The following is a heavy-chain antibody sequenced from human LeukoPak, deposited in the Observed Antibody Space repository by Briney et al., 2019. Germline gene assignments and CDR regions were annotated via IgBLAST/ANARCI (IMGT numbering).Heavy chain of an antibody. J-gene: IGHJ4*02. CDR2: ISYDGSNK. CDR1: GFTFSSYG. CDR3: AKVVRWRDSDFDY. V-gene: IGHV3-30*18. Sequence: GGSLRLSCAASGFTFSSYGMHWVRQAPGKGLEWVAVISYDGSNKYYADSVKGRFTISSDNSKNTLYLQINSLRPEDTAVYYCAKVVRWRDSDFDYWGQGTLVSVSS. D-gene: IGHD3-10*01.